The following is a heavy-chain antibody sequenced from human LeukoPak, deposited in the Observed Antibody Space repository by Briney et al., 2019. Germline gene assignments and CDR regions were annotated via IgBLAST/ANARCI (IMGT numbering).Heavy chain of an antibody. J-gene: IGHJ5*02. CDR2: IYHSGST. V-gene: IGHV4-30-2*01. CDR3: ARVYSMVFGP. Sequence: PSQTLSLTCAVSGGSISSGGYSWSWIRQPPGKGLEWIGYIYHSGSTYYNPSLKSRVTISVDRSKTQFSLKLSSVTAADTAVYYCARVYSMVFGPWGQGTLVTVSP. D-gene: IGHD3-10*01. CDR1: GGSISSGGYS.